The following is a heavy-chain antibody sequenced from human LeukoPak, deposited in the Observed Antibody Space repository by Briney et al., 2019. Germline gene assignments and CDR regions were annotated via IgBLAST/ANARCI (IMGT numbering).Heavy chain of an antibody. Sequence: ASVKVSFKASGYTFTSYDINWVRQATGQGLEWMGWMNPNSGNTGYAQKFQGRVTMTRNTSISTAYMELSSLRSEDTAVYYCARGSGYYYGMDVWGQGTTVTVPS. J-gene: IGHJ6*02. D-gene: IGHD6-19*01. V-gene: IGHV1-8*01. CDR1: GYTFTSYD. CDR3: ARGSGYYYGMDV. CDR2: MNPNSGNT.